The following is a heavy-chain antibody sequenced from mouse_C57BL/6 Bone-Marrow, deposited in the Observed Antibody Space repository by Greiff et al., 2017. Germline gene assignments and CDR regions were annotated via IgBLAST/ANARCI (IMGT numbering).Heavy chain of an antibody. CDR3: ARRILRPYYAMDY. Sequence: QVQLQQPGPELVKPGPSVSLSCKASGYTFTSYWMHWVKQRPGRGLEWIGRIYPNGGGTKYNEKFKSKATLTVYKLSSKAYIQLSSLTSEDSAFYNCARRILRPYYAMDYWCQGTSVTVSS. J-gene: IGHJ4*01. D-gene: IGHD1-2*01. CDR1: GYTFTSYW. CDR2: IYPNGGGT. V-gene: IGHV1-72*01.